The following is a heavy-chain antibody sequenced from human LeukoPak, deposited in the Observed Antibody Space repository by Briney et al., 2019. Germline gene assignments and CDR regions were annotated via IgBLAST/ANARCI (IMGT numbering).Heavy chain of an antibody. V-gene: IGHV3-48*03. CDR3: ARDRKSGYYYWPWFDP. CDR1: GFTFSSYE. CDR2: ISSSGTAI. D-gene: IGHD3-10*01. J-gene: IGHJ5*02. Sequence: GGSLRLSCAASGFTFSSYEMNWVRQAPGKGLEWVSYISSSGTAIYYADSVKGRFTISRDTAKNSLYLQTNSLRAEDTALYYCARDRKSGYYYWPWFDPWDQGTLVTVSS.